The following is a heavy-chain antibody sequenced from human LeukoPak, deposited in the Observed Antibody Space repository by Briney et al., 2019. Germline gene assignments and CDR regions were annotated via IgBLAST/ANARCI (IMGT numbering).Heavy chain of an antibody. CDR2: ISSSSSYI. V-gene: IGHV3-21*01. J-gene: IGHJ4*02. CDR1: GFTFSSYS. Sequence: AGGSLRLSCAASGFTFSSYSMNWVRQAPGKGLEWVSSISSSSSYIYYADSVKGRFTISRDNAKNSLYLQMNSLRAEDTAVYYSARNKYYYGSGSTPYYFDYWGQGTLVTVSS. D-gene: IGHD3-10*01. CDR3: ARNKYYYGSGSTPYYFDY.